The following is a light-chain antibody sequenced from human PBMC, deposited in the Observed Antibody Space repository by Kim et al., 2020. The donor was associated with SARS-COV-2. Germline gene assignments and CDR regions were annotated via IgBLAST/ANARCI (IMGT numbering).Light chain of an antibody. J-gene: IGLJ1*01. CDR2: LNSDGSH. CDR3: QTWGTGLGV. Sequence: PVNLTCTLSSGHSSYAIAWHQQQPEKGPRYLMKLNSDGSHSKGDGIPDRFSGSSSGAERYLTISSLQSEDEADYYCQTWGTGLGVFGTGTKVTVL. V-gene: IGLV4-69*01. CDR1: SGHSSYA.